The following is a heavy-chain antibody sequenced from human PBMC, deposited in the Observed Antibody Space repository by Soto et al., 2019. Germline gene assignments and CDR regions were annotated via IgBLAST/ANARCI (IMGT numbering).Heavy chain of an antibody. CDR3: ARPRYDGSGTPFDH. D-gene: IGHD3-22*01. J-gene: IGHJ4*02. Sequence: EVQLVESGGGLVQPGGSLRVSCAASGFTFSSYWMHWVPQFPGRGLVWVSRISGDGSRTSYADAVRGRFTISRDNAKNTLYLQMNSLRAEDTALYYCARPRYDGSGTPFDHWGQGALVTVSA. CDR1: GFTFSSYW. CDR2: ISGDGSRT. V-gene: IGHV3-74*01.